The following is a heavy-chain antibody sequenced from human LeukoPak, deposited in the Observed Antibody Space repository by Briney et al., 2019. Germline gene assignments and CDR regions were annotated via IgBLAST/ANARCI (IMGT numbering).Heavy chain of an antibody. Sequence: GGSLRLSCAASGFTFSSYGMHWVRQAPGKGLEWVAVISCDGRDKYYADSVKGRFTISRDNSKNTLYLQMNSLRAEDTAVYYCAKDRVAGTFEVFDYWGQGTLVTVSS. D-gene: IGHD6-19*01. CDR2: ISCDGRDK. J-gene: IGHJ4*02. CDR3: AKDRVAGTFEVFDY. V-gene: IGHV3-30*18. CDR1: GFTFSSYG.